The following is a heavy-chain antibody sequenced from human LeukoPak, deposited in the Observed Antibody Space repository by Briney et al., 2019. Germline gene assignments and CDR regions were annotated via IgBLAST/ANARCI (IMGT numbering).Heavy chain of an antibody. D-gene: IGHD2-15*01. Sequence: GALVKVSCKASGYTFTGYYMHWVRQAPGQGLEWMGRINPNSGGTNYAQKFQGRVTMTRDTSISTAYMELSRLRSDDTAVYYCARARNYCSGGSCYYFDCWGQGTLVTVSS. CDR2: INPNSGGT. CDR3: ARARNYCSGGSCYYFDC. J-gene: IGHJ4*02. CDR1: GYTFTGYY. V-gene: IGHV1-2*06.